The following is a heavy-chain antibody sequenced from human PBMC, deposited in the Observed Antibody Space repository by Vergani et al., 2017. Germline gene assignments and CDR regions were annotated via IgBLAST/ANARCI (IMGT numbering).Heavy chain of an antibody. CDR1: GASIRSSNYY. Sequence: QLQLQESGPGLVKPSATLSLTCSVSGASIRSSNYYWGWIRQPPGKGLEWIASIYYSGSTYYNPSLQSRVTISVDTSKKQFSLKLSSVTAADTAVYFCARHSTVEWLVKLGWIDPWGQGILVTVSS. J-gene: IGHJ5*02. V-gene: IGHV4-39*01. D-gene: IGHD6-19*01. CDR2: IYYSGST. CDR3: ARHSTVEWLVKLGWIDP.